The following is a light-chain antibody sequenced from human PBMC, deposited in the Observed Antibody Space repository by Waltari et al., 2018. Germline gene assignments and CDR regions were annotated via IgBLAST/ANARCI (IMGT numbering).Light chain of an antibody. J-gene: IGKJ5*01. Sequence: DIVMTQSPLSLSVTPGEPASISCRSSQSLLDSNGYHYLDWYLQKPGQAPQLLIYLGSNRASGVPDRFSGSGSGTDFTLKISRVEAEDVGVYYCMQPLQTPRTFGQGTRLEIK. CDR1: QSLLDSNGYHY. V-gene: IGKV2-28*01. CDR3: MQPLQTPRT. CDR2: LGS.